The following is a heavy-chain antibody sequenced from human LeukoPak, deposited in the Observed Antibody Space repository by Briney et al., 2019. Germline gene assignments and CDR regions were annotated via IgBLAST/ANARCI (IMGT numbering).Heavy chain of an antibody. CDR1: GGSIDITNY. Sequence: SETLSLTCGVSGGSIDITNYWGWIRQPPGKGLEWIGSVYYTGSTYYNPSLKSRVTISVDTSKNQFSLKLSSVTAADTAVYYCARLWARCSGTSCYSNPYYFDYWGQGTLVTVSS. CDR3: ARLWARCSGTSCYSNPYYFDY. J-gene: IGHJ4*02. V-gene: IGHV4-39*01. D-gene: IGHD2-2*01. CDR2: VYYTGST.